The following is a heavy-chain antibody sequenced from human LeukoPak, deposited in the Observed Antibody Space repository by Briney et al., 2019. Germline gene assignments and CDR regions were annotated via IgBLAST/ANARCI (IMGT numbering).Heavy chain of an antibody. CDR3: GRDIVNGAKARFDC. J-gene: IGHJ4*02. Sequence: GGSLRLSCAAFGFSFTSYNFHWVRQAPGKGLQWLGFISYDGNIKYEDSVKGRFTISRDNSKNTLYLQINSLRAEDTAIYYCGRDIVNGAKARFDCWGQGTLVTVSS. CDR1: GFSFTSYN. CDR2: ISYDGNIK. D-gene: IGHD4/OR15-4a*01. V-gene: IGHV3-30*03.